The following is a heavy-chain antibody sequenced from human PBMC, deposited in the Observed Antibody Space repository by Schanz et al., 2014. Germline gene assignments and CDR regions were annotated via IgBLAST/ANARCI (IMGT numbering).Heavy chain of an antibody. V-gene: IGHV1-46*01. CDR2: INPTGGST. Sequence: QVQLVQSGAEVKKPGASVKVSCKASGYTFISYFIHWVRQAPGQGLEWMGIINPTGGSTSYAQRFQGRVTVTRDTSTSTVYMELSSLRSEDTAVYYCARAAYGGYTSTPLRYWGRGTLVTVSS. CDR3: ARAAYGGYTSTPLRY. J-gene: IGHJ4*02. CDR1: GYTFISYF. D-gene: IGHD5-12*01.